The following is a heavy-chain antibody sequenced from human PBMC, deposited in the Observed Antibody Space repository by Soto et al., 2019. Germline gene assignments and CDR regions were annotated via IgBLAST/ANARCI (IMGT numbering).Heavy chain of an antibody. CDR1: GGSFSGFQ. J-gene: IGHJ4*02. V-gene: IGHV4-34*01. D-gene: IGHD2-2*01. CDR3: AREWGFCDGTRCFPLFYY. CDR2: INHNGDT. Sequence: VQLPQWGAGVLKPSETLSLTCAAHGGSFSGFQWSWIRQAPGKGLEWLGEINHNGDTNYNPSLKSRVTIAIDTSKNEFSLNLTSVTAGDTARYYCAREWGFCDGTRCFPLFYYWGQGVLVTVSS.